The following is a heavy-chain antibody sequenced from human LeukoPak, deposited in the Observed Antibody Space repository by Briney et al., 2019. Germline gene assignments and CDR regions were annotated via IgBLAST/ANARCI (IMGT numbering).Heavy chain of an antibody. J-gene: IGHJ4*02. CDR2: MYNSGST. Sequence: PSETLSLTCTVSGGTISSYYWSRLRQPPGKGLEWIGHMYNSGSTNYNPSLKSRVTISVDTSKNQFSLNLSSVTATDTAVYYCARSHGYSKFDYWGQGTLVTVSS. D-gene: IGHD3-22*01. CDR1: GGTISSYY. CDR3: ARSHGYSKFDY. V-gene: IGHV4-59*08.